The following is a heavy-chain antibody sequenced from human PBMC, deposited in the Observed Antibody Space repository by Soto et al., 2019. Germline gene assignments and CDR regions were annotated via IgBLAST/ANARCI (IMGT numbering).Heavy chain of an antibody. V-gene: IGHV1-69*02. Sequence: QVQLVQSGAEVKKPGSSVKVSCKASGGTFSSYTISWVRQAPGQELEWMGRIIPILGIANNAQKFQGRVTITADKSTSTAYMELSSVRSEDTAVYYCARGALGYCSSTSCYENWFDPWGQGTLVTVSS. CDR2: IIPILGIA. CDR3: ARGALGYCSSTSCYENWFDP. J-gene: IGHJ5*02. D-gene: IGHD2-2*01. CDR1: GGTFSSYT.